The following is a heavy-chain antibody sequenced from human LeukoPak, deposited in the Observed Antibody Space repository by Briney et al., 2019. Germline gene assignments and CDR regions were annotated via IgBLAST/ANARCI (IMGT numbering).Heavy chain of an antibody. J-gene: IGHJ4*02. CDR1: GYSISSGYY. V-gene: IGHV4-38-2*01. CDR2: IYRSGST. CDR3: GNQYSSSSGY. Sequence: SETLSLTCAVSGYSISSGYYWGWIRQPPGKGLEWIGSIYRSGSTYYNPSLKSRVTIPLDTSKNQFALKLSSVTAADTAVYYCGNQYSSSSGYWGQGTLVTVSS. D-gene: IGHD6-6*01.